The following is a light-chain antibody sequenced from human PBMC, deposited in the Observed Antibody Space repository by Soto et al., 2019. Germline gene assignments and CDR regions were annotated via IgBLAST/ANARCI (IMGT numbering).Light chain of an antibody. CDR3: CSFAGRDTYWV. CDR1: SADVGSYNL. Sequence: LTQPASVSGSPGQSITISCTGTSADVGSYNLVSWYQQHPGRAPKLMICEVTERPSGISNRFSGSKSGNTTSLTISGLQPEDEADYYCCSFAGRDTYWVFGGGTKVTVL. CDR2: EVT. J-gene: IGLJ3*02. V-gene: IGLV2-23*02.